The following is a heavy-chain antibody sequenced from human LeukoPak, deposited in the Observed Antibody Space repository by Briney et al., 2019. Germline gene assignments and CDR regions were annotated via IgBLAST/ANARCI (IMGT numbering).Heavy chain of an antibody. CDR3: ARDNVGATPFDY. CDR1: GFAFSYFW. CDR2: INLDGTER. J-gene: IGHJ4*02. D-gene: IGHD1-26*01. Sequence: GGSLRLSCAASGFAFSYFWMSWVRQAPGKGLEWVANINLDGTERHYVDSVKGRFTISRDNARKSLYLQMNSLRDEDTAVYYCARDNVGATPFDYWGQGTLVTVSS. V-gene: IGHV3-7*05.